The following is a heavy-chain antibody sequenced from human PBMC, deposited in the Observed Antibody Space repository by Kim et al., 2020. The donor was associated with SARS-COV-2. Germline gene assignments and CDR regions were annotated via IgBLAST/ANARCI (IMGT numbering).Heavy chain of an antibody. CDR1: GFTFSSYA. CDR2: ISGSGGST. D-gene: IGHD2-2*01. V-gene: IGHV3-23*01. CDR3: AKGCSSTSCYGYYMDV. Sequence: GGSLRLSCAASGFTFSSYAMSWVRQAPGKGLEWVSAISGSGGSTYYADSVKGRFTISRDNSKNTLYLQMNSLRAEDTAVYYCAKGCSSTSCYGYYMDVWGKGTTVTVSS. J-gene: IGHJ6*03.